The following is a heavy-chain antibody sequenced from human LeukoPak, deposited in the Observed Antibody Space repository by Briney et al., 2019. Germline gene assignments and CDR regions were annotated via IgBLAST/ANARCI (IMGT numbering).Heavy chain of an antibody. D-gene: IGHD6-6*01. V-gene: IGHV3-23*01. Sequence: GGSLRLSCAAPGFTFSSYAMSWVCQAPGKGLGWVSAICGSGGTTYYVDSVKGRFTISRDNSKSTLYVQMNSLRAEDTTVYYCAIVVAARQGTIDPWGQGTLVTISS. CDR1: GFTFSSYA. CDR3: AIVVAARQGTIDP. J-gene: IGHJ5*02. CDR2: ICGSGGTT.